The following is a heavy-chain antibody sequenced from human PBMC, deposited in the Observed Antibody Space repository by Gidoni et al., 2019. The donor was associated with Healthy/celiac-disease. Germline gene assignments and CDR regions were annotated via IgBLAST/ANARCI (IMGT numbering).Heavy chain of an antibody. V-gene: IGHV1-46*01. CDR1: GYTFTSYY. Sequence: QVQLVQSGAEVKKPGASVKVSCKASGYTFTSYYMHWVRQAPGQGLEWRGTINPSGGSTSYAQKFQGRVTMTRDTSTSTVYMELSSLRSEDTAVYYCARESRGAFDIWGQGTMVTVSS. CDR3: ARESRGAFDI. CDR2: INPSGGST. D-gene: IGHD6-19*01. J-gene: IGHJ3*02.